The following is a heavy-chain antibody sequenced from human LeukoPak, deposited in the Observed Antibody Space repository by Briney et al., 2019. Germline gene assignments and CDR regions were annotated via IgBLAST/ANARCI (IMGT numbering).Heavy chain of an antibody. J-gene: IGHJ5*02. D-gene: IGHD2-2*01. CDR1: ASSVGSAYY. Sequence: PSHSVSPTRALAASSVGSAYYGGWIRQPPGKGREWIGRIYHSGSTSHNPSTTSPVTISVATSKNQFSLKLSSVSAADTAVYYCARDSVVVPAAIHWVEPCGQGNLCTVSS. V-gene: IGHV4-38-2*02. CDR2: IYHSGST. CDR3: ARDSVVVPAAIHWVEP.